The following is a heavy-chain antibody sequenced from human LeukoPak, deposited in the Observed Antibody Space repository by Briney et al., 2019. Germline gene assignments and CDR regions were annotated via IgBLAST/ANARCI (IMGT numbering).Heavy chain of an antibody. J-gene: IGHJ4*02. D-gene: IGHD3-3*01. CDR3: ARVGFWSGYTSDY. V-gene: IGHV4-59*08. Sequence: SETVSLTCTVSGGSMSSYYWSWIRQPPGKGLEWIGNIYYGGGTNYNPSLKSRVTISVDTSKNQFSLKLSSVTVADTAVYYCARVGFWSGYTSDYWGQGTLVTVSS. CDR2: IYYGGGT. CDR1: GGSMSSYY.